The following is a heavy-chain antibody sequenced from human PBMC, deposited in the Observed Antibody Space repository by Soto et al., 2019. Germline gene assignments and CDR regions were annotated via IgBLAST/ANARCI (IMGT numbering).Heavy chain of an antibody. D-gene: IGHD3-3*01. CDR3: ARELYYDFWSGYPQNWFDP. CDR2: MNPNSGNT. J-gene: IGHJ5*02. CDR1: GYTFTSYD. V-gene: IGHV1-8*01. Sequence: GASVKVSCKASGYTFTSYDINWVRQATGQGLEWMGWMNPNSGNTGYAQKFQGRVTMTRNTSISTAYMELSSLRSEDTAVYYCARELYYDFWSGYPQNWFDPWGQGTLVTVSS.